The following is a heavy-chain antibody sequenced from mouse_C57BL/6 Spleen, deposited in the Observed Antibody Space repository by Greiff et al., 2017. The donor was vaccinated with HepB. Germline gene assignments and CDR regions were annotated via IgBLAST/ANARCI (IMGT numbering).Heavy chain of an antibody. CDR2: IYPGSGST. V-gene: IGHV1-55*01. D-gene: IGHD2-12*01. J-gene: IGHJ4*01. CDR3: ARETTSYYYAMDY. CDR1: GYTFTSYW. Sequence: QVQLQQPGAELVKPGASVKMSCKASGYTFTSYWITWVKQRPGQGLEWIGDIYPGSGSTNYNEKFKSKATLTVDTSSSTAYMQLSSLTSEDSAVYYCARETTSYYYAMDYWGQGTSVTVSS.